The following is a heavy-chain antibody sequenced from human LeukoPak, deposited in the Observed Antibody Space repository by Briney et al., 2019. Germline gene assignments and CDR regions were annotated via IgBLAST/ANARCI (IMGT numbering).Heavy chain of an antibody. D-gene: IGHD2-15*01. Sequence: PSETLSLTCTVSGGSISNYYWSWIRQSAGKRLEWIGRIYISGSTNYNPSLKSRVTMSVDTSKNQFSLKLSSVTAADTALYYCARGNHCSGGSCSVFYFDYWGQGTLVTVSS. V-gene: IGHV4-4*07. CDR3: ARGNHCSGGSCSVFYFDY. CDR2: IYISGST. J-gene: IGHJ4*02. CDR1: GGSISNYY.